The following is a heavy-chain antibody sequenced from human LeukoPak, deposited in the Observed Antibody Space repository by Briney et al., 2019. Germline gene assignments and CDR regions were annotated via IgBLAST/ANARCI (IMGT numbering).Heavy chain of an antibody. CDR1: GFTFSSYA. CDR2: IRGSGGGT. V-gene: IGHV3-23*01. J-gene: IGHJ4*02. D-gene: IGHD6-13*01. CDR3: AKRHSSSWEGFDY. Sequence: PGGSLRLSCAASGFTFSSYAMSWVRQAPGKGLKWVSAIRGSGGGTYYADSVKGRFTISRDNSKNTLYLQMNSLRAEDTAVYYCAKRHSSSWEGFDYWGQGTLVTVSP.